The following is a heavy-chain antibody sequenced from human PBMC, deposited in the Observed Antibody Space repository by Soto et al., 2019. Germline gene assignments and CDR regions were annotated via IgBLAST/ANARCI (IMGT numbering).Heavy chain of an antibody. CDR2: ISAYNGNT. D-gene: IGHD4-17*01. CDR3: ARCRSRDYGDYRITRPTDFDY. J-gene: IGHJ4*02. CDR1: GYTFTSYG. Sequence: QVQLVQSGAEVKKPGASVKVSCKASGYTFTSYGISWVRQAPGQGLEWMGWISAYNGNTNYAQKLQGRVTMTTDTATSTANMELRSLRSDDTAVYYCARCRSRDYGDYRITRPTDFDYWGQGTLVTVSS. V-gene: IGHV1-18*01.